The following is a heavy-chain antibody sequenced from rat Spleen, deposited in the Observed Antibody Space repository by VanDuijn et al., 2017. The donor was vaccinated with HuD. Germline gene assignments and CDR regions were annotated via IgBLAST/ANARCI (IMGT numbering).Heavy chain of an antibody. J-gene: IGHJ1*01. CDR3: ARYDAYYWYFDF. CDR2: ISRTSGT. V-gene: IGHV5-62*01. D-gene: IGHD1-12*03. CDR1: GFTFSNYD. Sequence: VKLVESGGGLVQPGRSLKLSCAASGFTFSNYDMAWVRQAPTKGLDWVGYISRTSGTVYADAMKGRFTISRDNAKNTLYLQLNSLQSEDTAIYYCARYDAYYWYFDFWGPGTMVTVSS.